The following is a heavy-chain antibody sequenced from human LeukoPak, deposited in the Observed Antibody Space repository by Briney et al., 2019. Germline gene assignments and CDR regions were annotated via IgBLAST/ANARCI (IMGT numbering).Heavy chain of an antibody. J-gene: IGHJ3*02. CDR3: TRVRSSSSLDAFDI. Sequence: GGSLRLSCTASGFTFGDYAMSWVRQAPGKGLEWVGFIRSKAYGGTTEYAASVKGRFTISRDDSKSIAYLQMNSLKTEDTAVYYCTRVRSSSSLDAFDIWGQGTMVTVSS. D-gene: IGHD6-6*01. CDR2: IRSKAYGGTT. V-gene: IGHV3-49*04. CDR1: GFTFGDYA.